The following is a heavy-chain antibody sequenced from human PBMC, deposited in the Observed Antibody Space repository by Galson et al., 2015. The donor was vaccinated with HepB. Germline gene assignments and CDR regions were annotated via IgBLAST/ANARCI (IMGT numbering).Heavy chain of an antibody. CDR1: GYSFTSYW. Sequence: QSGAEVKKPGESLKISCKGSGYSFTSYWIGWVRQMPGKGLEWMGIIYPGDSDTRYSPSFQGQVTISADKSISTAYLQWSSLKASDTAMYYCASSYYYDSSGPGGDYLDYWGQGTLVTVSS. CDR3: ASSYYYDSSGPGGDYLDY. J-gene: IGHJ4*02. V-gene: IGHV5-51*01. CDR2: IYPGDSDT. D-gene: IGHD3-22*01.